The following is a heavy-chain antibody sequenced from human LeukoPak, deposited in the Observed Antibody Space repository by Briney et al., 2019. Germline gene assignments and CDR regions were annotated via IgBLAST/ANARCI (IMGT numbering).Heavy chain of an antibody. V-gene: IGHV4-59*08. CDR2: IYYSGST. CDR1: GGSISSYY. D-gene: IGHD3-10*01. CDR3: ARTMAESGSGSYYQH. J-gene: IGHJ4*02. Sequence: SETLSLTCTVSGGSISSYYWSWIRQPPGKGLEWIGYIYYSGSTNYNPSLKSRVTISVDTSKNQFSLKLSSVTAADTAVYYCARTMAESGSGSYYQHWGQGTLVTVSS.